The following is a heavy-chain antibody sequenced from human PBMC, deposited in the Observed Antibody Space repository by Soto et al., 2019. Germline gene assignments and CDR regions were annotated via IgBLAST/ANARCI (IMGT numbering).Heavy chain of an antibody. Sequence: SVKVSCKASGYTFTNYAVHWVRQAPGQRLEWMGWINAGNGNTRYSQKFQGRVTITRDTPARTVYMELSSLRSEDTAVYYCARGHLAVVPVASWFYYMDVWGKGTTVTVSS. D-gene: IGHD2-2*01. CDR3: ARGHLAVVPVASWFYYMDV. J-gene: IGHJ6*03. CDR2: INAGNGNT. CDR1: GYTFTNYA. V-gene: IGHV1-3*01.